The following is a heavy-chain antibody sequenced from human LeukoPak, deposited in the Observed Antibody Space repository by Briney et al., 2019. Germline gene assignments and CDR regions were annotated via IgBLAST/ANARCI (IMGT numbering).Heavy chain of an antibody. CDR1: GFTFGDYA. D-gene: IGHD6-13*01. J-gene: IGHJ4*02. Sequence: GGSLRLSCTASGFTFGDYAMSWVRQAPGKGLEWVGFIRSKAYGGTTEYVASVKGRFTISRDDSKSIAYLQMNSLKTEDTAVYYCTRVGYQDYWGQGTLVTVSS. CDR3: TRVGYQDY. V-gene: IGHV3-49*04. CDR2: IRSKAYGGTT.